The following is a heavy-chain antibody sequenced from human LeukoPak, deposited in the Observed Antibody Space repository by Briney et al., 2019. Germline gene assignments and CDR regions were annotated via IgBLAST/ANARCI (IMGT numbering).Heavy chain of an antibody. CDR3: ARVPYYYSDY. J-gene: IGHJ4*02. Sequence: SETLSLTCTVSGGSISSSSYYWGWIRQPPGKGLEWIGSIYYSGSTYYNPSLRSRVTISVDTSKNQFSLKLSSVTAADTAVYYCARVPYYYSDYWGQGTLDTVSS. D-gene: IGHD2-21*01. CDR1: GGSISSSSYY. V-gene: IGHV4-39*07. CDR2: IYYSGST.